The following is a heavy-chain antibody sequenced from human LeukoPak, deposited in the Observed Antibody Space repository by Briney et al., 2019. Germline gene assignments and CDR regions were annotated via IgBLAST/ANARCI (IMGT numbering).Heavy chain of an antibody. V-gene: IGHV4-39*01. J-gene: IGHJ4*02. Sequence: SETLSLTCTVSGGSITSYSYYWGWIRQPPGKGLEWIASIYYGGDTNYNPSLKSRVTISVDTSKNQFPLKLISVTAADTAVYYCARHRRSSGWPYYFDYWGQGTLVAVSS. CDR2: IYYGGDT. CDR1: GGSITSYSYY. CDR3: ARHRRSSGWPYYFDY. D-gene: IGHD6-19*01.